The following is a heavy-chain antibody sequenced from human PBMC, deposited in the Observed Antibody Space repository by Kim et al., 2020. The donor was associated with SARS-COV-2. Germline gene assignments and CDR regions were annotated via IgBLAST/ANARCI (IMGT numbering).Heavy chain of an antibody. CDR3: ARGSSYAMDV. V-gene: IGHV3-74*01. CDR1: GLIFSNHY. CDR2: INTDGSPT. Sequence: GGSLRLSCAASGLIFSNHYMHWVRQAPGKGLVWVSSINTDGSPTTYADSVKGRFTISRDNAKNTLFLQMSSLRAEDTAAYYCARGSSYAMDVWGQGTTVT. J-gene: IGHJ6*02.